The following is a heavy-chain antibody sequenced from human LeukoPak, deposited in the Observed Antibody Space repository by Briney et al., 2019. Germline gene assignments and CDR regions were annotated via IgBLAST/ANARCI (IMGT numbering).Heavy chain of an antibody. D-gene: IGHD3-9*01. V-gene: IGHV3-23*01. Sequence: GGSLRLSCEASGFTFSSYGMAWVRQAPGKGLEWVAGISGSGGGTNYADSVKGRFTISRDNAKNTLYLQMNSLRAEHTAVYFCAKRGVVIRVILIGFHKEAYYFDSWGQGALVTVSS. CDR1: GFTFSSYG. CDR3: AKRGVVIRVILIGFHKEAYYFDS. J-gene: IGHJ4*02. CDR2: ISGSGGGT.